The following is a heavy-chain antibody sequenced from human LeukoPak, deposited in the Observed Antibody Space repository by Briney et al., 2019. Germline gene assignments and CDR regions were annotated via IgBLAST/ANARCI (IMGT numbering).Heavy chain of an antibody. CDR1: GGSISSSSYY. V-gene: IGHV4-39*01. Sequence: PSETLSLTCTVSGGSISSSSYYWGWIRQPPGKGLEWIGSIYYSGSTYYNPSLKSRVTISVDTSKNQFSLKLSSVTAADTAVYYCARRRGYCSSTSCYRGAFDIWGQGTMVTVSS. J-gene: IGHJ3*02. CDR3: ARRRGYCSSTSCYRGAFDI. D-gene: IGHD2-2*01. CDR2: IYYSGST.